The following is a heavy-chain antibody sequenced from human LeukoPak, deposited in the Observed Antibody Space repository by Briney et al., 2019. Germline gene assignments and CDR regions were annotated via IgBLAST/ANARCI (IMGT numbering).Heavy chain of an antibody. CDR1: GYSISSGYY. CDR3: ASHPLLWFGELKNWFDP. V-gene: IGHV4-38-2*02. D-gene: IGHD3-10*01. J-gene: IGHJ5*02. CDR2: IYHSGST. Sequence: SETLSLTCTVSGYSISSGYYWGWIRQPPGKGLEWIGSIYHSGSTYYNPSLKSRVTISVDTSKNQFSLKLSSVTAADTAVYYCASHPLLWFGELKNWFDPWGQGTLVTVSS.